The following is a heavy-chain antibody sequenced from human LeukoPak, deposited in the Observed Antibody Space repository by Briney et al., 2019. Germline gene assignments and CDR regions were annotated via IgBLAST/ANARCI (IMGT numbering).Heavy chain of an antibody. J-gene: IGHJ6*03. CDR1: GVSISSGTYS. D-gene: IGHD2-2*01. Sequence: SSQTLSLTCTVSGVSISSGTYSWSWIRQPAGKGLEWIGRIYTSGSTNYNPSLKSPVTISVDTSKNQFSLNLSSVTAAAPAVYYCAREGCSSTSCYYYYYYMDVWGKGTTVTVSS. CDR2: IYTSGST. V-gene: IGHV4-61*02. CDR3: AREGCSSTSCYYYYYYMDV.